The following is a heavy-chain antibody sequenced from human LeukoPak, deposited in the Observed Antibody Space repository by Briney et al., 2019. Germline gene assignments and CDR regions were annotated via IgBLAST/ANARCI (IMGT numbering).Heavy chain of an antibody. CDR3: ARDIVAAGGRYFDH. Sequence: QPGRSLRLSCAASGFSFSSYAMHWVRQAPGRGLEWVAAIWYDGSNKYYADSVEGRFTISRDNSKNTLYLQMNSLRGEDMALYYCARDIVAAGGRYFDHWGQGTLVTVS. V-gene: IGHV3-33*01. J-gene: IGHJ4*02. CDR2: IWYDGSNK. CDR1: GFSFSSYA. D-gene: IGHD6-13*01.